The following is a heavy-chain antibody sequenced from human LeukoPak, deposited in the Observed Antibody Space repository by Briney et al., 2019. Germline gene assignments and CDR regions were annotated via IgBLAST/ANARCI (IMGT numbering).Heavy chain of an antibody. CDR1: GFTFRNYW. J-gene: IGHJ4*02. V-gene: IGHV3-7*03. D-gene: IGHD2-8*01. Sequence: GGSLRLSCVASGFTFRNYWMTWVRQAPGKGLKWVANIKKDESEKNYVDSVKGRFTISRDNAKNSLHLQMNSLRVEDTAIYYCASTNSFDYWGQGALVTVSS. CDR3: ASTNSFDY. CDR2: IKKDESEK.